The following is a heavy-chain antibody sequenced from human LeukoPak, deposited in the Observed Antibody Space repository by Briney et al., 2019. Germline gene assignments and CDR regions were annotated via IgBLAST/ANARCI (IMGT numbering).Heavy chain of an antibody. J-gene: IGHJ6*02. Sequence: PGGSLRLSCAASGFTFSSYAMSWVRQAPGKGLAWVSSISSSSNYIYYADSVKGRFTISRDNAKNSLYLQLNSLRAEDTAVYYCARGDGVLELPHYYYGMDVWGQGTTVTVSS. CDR1: GFTFSSYA. CDR3: ARGDGVLELPHYYYGMDV. CDR2: ISSSSNYI. D-gene: IGHD1-7*01. V-gene: IGHV3-21*01.